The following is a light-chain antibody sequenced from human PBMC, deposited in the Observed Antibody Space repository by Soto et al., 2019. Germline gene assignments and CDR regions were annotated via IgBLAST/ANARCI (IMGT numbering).Light chain of an antibody. CDR1: QSISSW. Sequence: DIPLTQSPSTLSASVGDRVTITCRASQSISSWLAWYQQKPGKAPKLLIYKASSLESGVPSRFSGSGSGTEFTLTISSLQPDDFETYYCQPYNSYSRTFGHGTKVEIK. CDR2: KAS. J-gene: IGKJ1*01. V-gene: IGKV1-5*03. CDR3: QPYNSYSRT.